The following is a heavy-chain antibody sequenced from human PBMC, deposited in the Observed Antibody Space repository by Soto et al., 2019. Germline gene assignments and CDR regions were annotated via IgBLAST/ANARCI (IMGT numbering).Heavy chain of an antibody. CDR1: GFTFGDYT. J-gene: IGHJ4*02. CDR3: TRKRDGYNPRFDY. Sequence: GGSLRLSCTASGFTFGDYTMSWVRQAPGKGLEWVGFIRSKGYGGTTEYAASAKGRFTISRDDSKSIAYLQMNSLKTEDTAVYYCTRKRDGYNPRFDYWGPGTLVTVSS. CDR2: IRSKGYGGTT. D-gene: IGHD5-12*01. V-gene: IGHV3-49*04.